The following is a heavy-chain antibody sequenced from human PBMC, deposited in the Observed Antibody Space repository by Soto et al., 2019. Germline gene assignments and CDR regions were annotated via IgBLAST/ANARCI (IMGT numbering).Heavy chain of an antibody. J-gene: IGHJ4*02. CDR2: IYYSGST. Sequence: SETLSLXCTVSGCSISSGDYYWSWIRQPPGKGLEWIGYIYYSGSTYYNPSLKGRVTISVDTSKNQFSLKLSSVTAADTAVYYCARARGEATSRFGYEIWYFDYWGQGTLVTVSS. CDR1: GCSISSGDYY. V-gene: IGHV4-30-4*01. D-gene: IGHD5-18*01. CDR3: ARARGEATSRFGYEIWYFDY.